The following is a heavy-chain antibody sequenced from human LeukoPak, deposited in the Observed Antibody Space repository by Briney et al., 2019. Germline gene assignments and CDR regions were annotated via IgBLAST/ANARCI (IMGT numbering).Heavy chain of an antibody. Sequence: GGSLRLSCAASGFTFSDYAMSWIRQAPGQGLEWVSYISRSGDTIDYADSVKGRFSISRDNAKNSLYLQMNSLRAEDTAVYYCAGYHWNSGVVYWGQGTLVTVSP. CDR1: GFTFSDYA. CDR2: ISRSGDTI. J-gene: IGHJ4*02. CDR3: AGYHWNSGVVY. V-gene: IGHV3-11*01. D-gene: IGHD1-7*01.